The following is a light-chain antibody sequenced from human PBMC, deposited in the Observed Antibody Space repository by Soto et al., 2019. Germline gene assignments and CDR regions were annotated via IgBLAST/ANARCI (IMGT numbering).Light chain of an antibody. V-gene: IGKV3-15*01. CDR2: RAS. CDR1: QSVRDN. J-gene: IGKJ4*01. Sequence: EILLTQSPGALAGSPGEVATLSCRASQSVRDNLAWYQQKPGKAPRLLIYRASIRATGVPARLSGSGYGTEFTLTISSLQSEDCEIYYCQQYHTWPITFGGGTQVDIK. CDR3: QQYHTWPIT.